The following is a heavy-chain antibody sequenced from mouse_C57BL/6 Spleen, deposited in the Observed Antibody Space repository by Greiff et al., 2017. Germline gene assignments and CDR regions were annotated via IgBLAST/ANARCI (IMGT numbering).Heavy chain of an antibody. J-gene: IGHJ2*01. D-gene: IGHD2-4*01. CDR1: GYTFTSYG. Sequence: EVHLVESGAELVRPGSSVKMSCKTSGYTFTSYGINWVKQRPGQGLEWIGYIYIGNGYTEYNEKFKGKATLTSDTSSSTAYMQLSSLTSEDSAIYFGARWGTGYYDYDASFDYWGQGTTLTVSS. V-gene: IGHV1-58*01. CDR2: IYIGNGYT. CDR3: ARWGTGYYDYDASFDY.